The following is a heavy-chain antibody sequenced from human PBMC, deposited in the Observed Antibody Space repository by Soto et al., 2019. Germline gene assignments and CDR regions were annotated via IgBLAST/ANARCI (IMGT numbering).Heavy chain of an antibody. J-gene: IGHJ5*02. CDR2: IYYSGST. V-gene: IGHV4-61*01. CDR3: AREVQQQLVLGWFDP. Sequence: ASETLSLTCTVSGGSVSSGSYYWSWIRQPPGKGLEWIGYIYYSGSTNYNPSLKSRVTISVDTSKNQFSLKLSSVTAADTAVYYCAREVQQQLVLGWFDPWGQGTLVTVSS. CDR1: GGSVSSGSYY. D-gene: IGHD6-13*01.